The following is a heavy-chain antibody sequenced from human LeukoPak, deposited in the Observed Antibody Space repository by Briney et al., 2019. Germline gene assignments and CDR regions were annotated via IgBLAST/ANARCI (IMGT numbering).Heavy chain of an antibody. J-gene: IGHJ4*02. CDR3: ARVIIAWRGFDY. Sequence: GASLRLSCAASALTVSSNYMSWVRQAPGKGLEWVSIIFTGGSTYYADSVRGRFTISRDNSKNTLYLQMNSLRAEDTALYYCARVIIAWRGFDYWGQGTLVTVSS. V-gene: IGHV3-53*01. CDR2: IFTGGST. CDR1: ALTVSSNY. D-gene: IGHD3-10*01.